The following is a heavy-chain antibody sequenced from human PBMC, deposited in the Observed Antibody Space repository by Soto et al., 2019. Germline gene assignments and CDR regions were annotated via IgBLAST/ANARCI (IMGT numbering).Heavy chain of an antibody. D-gene: IGHD4-17*01. Sequence: SSETLSLTCTVSNYSISSGYYWGWIRQPPGKGLEYIGSIYQRGSTFYNPSLKSRITMSMDTSKNHFSLNLRSVTAADTAVYYCAKSGDYGLDAFDLWGQGTMVTVSS. CDR2: IYQRGST. CDR1: NYSISSGYY. CDR3: AKSGDYGLDAFDL. J-gene: IGHJ3*01. V-gene: IGHV4-38-2*02.